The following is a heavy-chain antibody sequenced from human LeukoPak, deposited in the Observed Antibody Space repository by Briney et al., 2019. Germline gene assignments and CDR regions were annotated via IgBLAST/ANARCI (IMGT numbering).Heavy chain of an antibody. J-gene: IGHJ3*02. Sequence: ASVKVSCKASGYTFTSYGISWVRQAPGQGLEWMGWISAYNGNTNYAQKLQGRVTMTTDTSTSTAYMELRSLRSDDTAVYYCARDVGLRMIVVVPDAFDIWGQGTMVTVSS. V-gene: IGHV1-18*01. CDR1: GYTFTSYG. CDR3: ARDVGLRMIVVVPDAFDI. D-gene: IGHD3-22*01. CDR2: ISAYNGNT.